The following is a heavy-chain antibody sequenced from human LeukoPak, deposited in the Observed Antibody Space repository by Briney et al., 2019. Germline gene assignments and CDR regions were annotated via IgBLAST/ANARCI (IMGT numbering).Heavy chain of an antibody. D-gene: IGHD4-17*01. CDR2: ISSSGSSI. V-gene: IGHV3-21*01. CDR1: GFSFSSHT. CDR3: ATLTTVTHDAFDI. J-gene: IGHJ3*02. Sequence: GGSLRLSCAASGFSFSSHTINWVRQAPRKGLEWVSSISSSGSSIYYADSLRGRFTISRDNAKNSLFLQMHSLRAEDTAVYCCATLTTVTHDAFDIWGQGTMVTVFS.